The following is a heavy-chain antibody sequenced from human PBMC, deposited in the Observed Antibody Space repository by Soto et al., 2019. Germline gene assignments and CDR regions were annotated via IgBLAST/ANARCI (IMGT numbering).Heavy chain of an antibody. Sequence: WVRQARGQRLEWIGWIVVGSGNTNYAQKFQERVTITRDMSTSTAYMELSSLRSEDTAVYYCAADPNDYGDYGAFDIWGQGTMVTVSS. J-gene: IGHJ3*02. CDR3: AADPNDYGDYGAFDI. V-gene: IGHV1-58*01. D-gene: IGHD4-17*01. CDR2: IVVGSGNT.